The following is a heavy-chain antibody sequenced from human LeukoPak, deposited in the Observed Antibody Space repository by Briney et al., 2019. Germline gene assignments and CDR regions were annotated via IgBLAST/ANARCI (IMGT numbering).Heavy chain of an antibody. D-gene: IGHD2-21*02. CDR1: GFTFSSYE. V-gene: IGHV3-48*03. J-gene: IGHJ4*02. CDR3: AKRGDWNSSDY. Sequence: GGSLRLSCAASGFTFSSYEMNWVRQAPGKGLEWVSYISSSGSTIYYADSVKGRFTISRDNAKNSLYLQMNSLRAEDTAVYYCAKRGDWNSSDYWGQGTLVIVSS. CDR2: ISSSGSTI.